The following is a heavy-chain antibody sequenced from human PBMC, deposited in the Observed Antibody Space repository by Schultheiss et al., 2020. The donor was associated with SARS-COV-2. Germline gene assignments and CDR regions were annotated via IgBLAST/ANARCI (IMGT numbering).Heavy chain of an antibody. Sequence: SETLSLTCTVSGYSISSGGYYWSWIRQHPGKGLEWIGYIYYSGSTYYNPSLKSRVTISVDTSKNQFSLKLSSVTAADTAVYYCARDMADYYYGMDVWGQGTTVTVSS. V-gene: IGHV4-31*03. D-gene: IGHD5-24*01. CDR1: GYSISSGGYY. CDR2: IYYSGST. J-gene: IGHJ6*02. CDR3: ARDMADYYYGMDV.